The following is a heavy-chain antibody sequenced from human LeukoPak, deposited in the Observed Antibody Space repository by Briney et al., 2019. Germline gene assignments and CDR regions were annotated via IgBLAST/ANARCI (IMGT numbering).Heavy chain of an antibody. CDR3: ARDSEQWLPVDDAFDI. CDR1: GFTFSSYA. V-gene: IGHV3-48*03. CDR2: ISSSGSTI. Sequence: PGGSLRLSCAASGFTFSSYAMSWVRQAPGKGLEWVSYISSSGSTIYYADSVKGRFTISRDNAKNSLYLQMNSLRAEDTAVYYCARDSEQWLPVDDAFDIWGQGTMVTVSS. D-gene: IGHD6-19*01. J-gene: IGHJ3*02.